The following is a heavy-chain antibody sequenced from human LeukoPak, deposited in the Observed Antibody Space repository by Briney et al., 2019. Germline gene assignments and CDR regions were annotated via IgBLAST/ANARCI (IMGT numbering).Heavy chain of an antibody. D-gene: IGHD6-19*01. V-gene: IGHV3-48*03. CDR3: ARQAYGSGWF. CDR2: ISSSGSIR. J-gene: IGHJ4*02. Sequence: GGSLRLSCVASGFTFNNYEMSWVRQAPGKGLEWVSYISSSGSIRYYSDSVKGRFIISRDNAKNSLSLQMDTLRVEDTGFYYCARQAYGSGWFWGQGIMVVVSS. CDR1: GFTFNNYE.